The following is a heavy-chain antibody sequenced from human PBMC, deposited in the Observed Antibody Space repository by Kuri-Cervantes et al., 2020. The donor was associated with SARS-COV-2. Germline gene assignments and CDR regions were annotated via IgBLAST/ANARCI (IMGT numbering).Heavy chain of an antibody. Sequence: SETLSLTCTVSGGSISSYYWSWIRQPPGKGLEWIGYIYYSGSTNYNPSLQSRVTISVDTSKNQFSLKLSSVTAADTAVYYCARSPGYSYGDYAFDIWGQGTLVTVSS. CDR1: GGSISSYY. CDR2: IYYSGST. V-gene: IGHV4-59*12. D-gene: IGHD5-18*01. J-gene: IGHJ3*02. CDR3: ARSPGYSYGDYAFDI.